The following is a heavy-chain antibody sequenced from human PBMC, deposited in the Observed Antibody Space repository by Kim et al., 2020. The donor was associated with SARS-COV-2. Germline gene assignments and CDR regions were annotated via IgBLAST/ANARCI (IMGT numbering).Heavy chain of an antibody. V-gene: IGHV1-69*04. J-gene: IGHJ3*02. Sequence: KFQGRVTITADKSTSTANMELSSLRSEDTAVYYCAKGYCSSTSCPYAFDIWGQGTMVTVSS. D-gene: IGHD2-2*01. CDR3: AKGYCSSTSCPYAFDI.